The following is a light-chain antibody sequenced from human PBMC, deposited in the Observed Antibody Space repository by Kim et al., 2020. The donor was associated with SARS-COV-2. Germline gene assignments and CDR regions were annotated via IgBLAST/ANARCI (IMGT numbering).Light chain of an antibody. CDR2: KDS. J-gene: IGLJ3*02. CDR3: QVWDSGTWV. V-gene: IGLV3-9*01. CDR1: KNQTKK. Sequence: VALGQTARRTCGGNKNQTKKGHWYRQKPGQAPVLVMYKDSKRPSGIPERVSDSNSGNTATLTIIRAQAGDEADYYCQVWDSGTWVFGGGTQLTVL.